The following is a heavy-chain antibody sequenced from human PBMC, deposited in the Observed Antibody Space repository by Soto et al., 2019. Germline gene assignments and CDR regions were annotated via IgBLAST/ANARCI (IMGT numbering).Heavy chain of an antibody. CDR3: ARGRYCLAGRCFPNWFDS. CDR2: IYKSATT. D-gene: IGHD2-15*01. Sequence: QVQLLESGPGLVKPSQTLSLTCSVSGGSISTVDYFWAWVRQPPGLALEYIGYIYKSATTYYNPSFESRVAITLDTSKSQFSLNVTSLTAADTAVYFCARGRYCLAGRCFPNWFDSWGQGTLVTVSS. V-gene: IGHV4-30-4*01. J-gene: IGHJ5*01. CDR1: GGSISTVDYF.